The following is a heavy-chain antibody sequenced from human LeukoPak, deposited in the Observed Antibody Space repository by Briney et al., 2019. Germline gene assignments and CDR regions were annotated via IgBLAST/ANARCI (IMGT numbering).Heavy chain of an antibody. CDR3: ARDFGSSPFDY. D-gene: IGHD6-13*01. V-gene: IGHV3-33*01. Sequence: GGSLRLSCAASGFTFSSYGMHWVRQAPGKGLEWVAVIWYDGSNKYYADSVKGRFTISRDNSKNTLYLQMNILRAEDTAVYYCARDFGSSPFDYRGQGTLVTVSS. CDR1: GFTFSSYG. CDR2: IWYDGSNK. J-gene: IGHJ4*02.